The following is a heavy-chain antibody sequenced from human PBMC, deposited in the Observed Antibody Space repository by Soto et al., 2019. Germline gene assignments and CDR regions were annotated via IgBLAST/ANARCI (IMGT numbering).Heavy chain of an antibody. D-gene: IGHD6-13*01. Sequence: SETLSLTCAVSGGSIISSNWWSCVRQPPGKGLEWIGEIYHSGSTNYNPSLKSRVTISVDKSKNQFSLKLSSVTAADTAVYYCARVRQQLVLSYFDYWGQGTLVTVSS. V-gene: IGHV4-4*02. CDR2: IYHSGST. J-gene: IGHJ4*02. CDR3: ARVRQQLVLSYFDY. CDR1: GGSIISSNW.